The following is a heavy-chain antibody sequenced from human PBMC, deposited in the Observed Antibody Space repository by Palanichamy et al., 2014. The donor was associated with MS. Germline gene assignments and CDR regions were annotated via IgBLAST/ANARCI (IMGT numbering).Heavy chain of an antibody. Sequence: QVQLVQSGAEVKKPGSSVKVSCKASGGTFSNFAISWVRQAPGQGLEWMGGIIPIFGTANYAQKFQGRVTITADESTSTAYMELSSLRSEDTAVYYCATPRNSYYYDTSAYSYSFAYWGQGTLVTVSS. CDR1: GGTFSNFA. D-gene: IGHD3-22*01. V-gene: IGHV1-69*01. J-gene: IGHJ4*02. CDR2: IIPIFGTA. CDR3: ATPRNSYYYDTSAYSYSFAY.